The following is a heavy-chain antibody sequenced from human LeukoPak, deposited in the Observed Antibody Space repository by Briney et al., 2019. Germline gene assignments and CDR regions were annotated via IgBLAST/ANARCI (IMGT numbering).Heavy chain of an antibody. V-gene: IGHV3-48*04. CDR1: GFTFSSYS. J-gene: IGHJ4*02. Sequence: GGSLRLSCAASGFTFSSYSMNWARQAPGKGLEWVSYISSSSSTIYYADSVKGRFTISRDNAKDSLYLQMNSLRAEDTAVYYCARNLPAADYWGQGTLVTVSS. CDR2: ISSSSSTI. D-gene: IGHD2-2*01. CDR3: ARNLPAADY.